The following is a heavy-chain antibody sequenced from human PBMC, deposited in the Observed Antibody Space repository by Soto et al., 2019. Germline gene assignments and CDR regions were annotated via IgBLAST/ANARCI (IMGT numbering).Heavy chain of an antibody. V-gene: IGHV1-58*02. CDR2: IVVASGQT. D-gene: IGHD2-15*01. CDR3: SADRPDIGVGWWV. J-gene: IGHJ6*02. Sequence: SVKVSCKAAGSGFIRSGIQWVRQAHGQRLEWIGWIVVASGQTNYAQNFRGRVAITSDTSTATAYIELTGLASGDTAVSSCSADRPDIGVGWWVSGLVTTVTVSS. CDR1: GSGFIRSG.